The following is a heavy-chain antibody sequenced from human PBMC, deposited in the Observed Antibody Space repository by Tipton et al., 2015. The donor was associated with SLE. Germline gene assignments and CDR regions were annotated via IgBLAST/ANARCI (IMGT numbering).Heavy chain of an antibody. J-gene: IGHJ4*02. CDR1: VGSFSGYS. D-gene: IGHD6-6*01. Sequence: TLSLTCAVYVGSFSGYSWTWIRQAPRKGLEWIGDIKHSGITNYNPSLKSRVTISLDTSKSQFSLRVDSVTATDTAVYYCARHQGYSSFGALGYWGQGTLVTVSS. V-gene: IGHV4-34*01. CDR2: IKHSGIT. CDR3: ARHQGYSSFGALGY.